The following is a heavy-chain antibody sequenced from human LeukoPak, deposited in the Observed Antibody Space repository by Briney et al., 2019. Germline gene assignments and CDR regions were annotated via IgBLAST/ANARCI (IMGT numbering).Heavy chain of an antibody. CDR3: ARGGYYSSGWYDAFDI. V-gene: IGHV3-7*01. J-gene: IGHJ3*02. D-gene: IGHD6-19*01. CDR1: GFTFSSYW. Sequence: GGSLRLSCAASGFTFSSYWMSWVRQAPGKGLEWVANIKQDGSEKYYVDSVKGRFTISRDNAKNSPYLQMNSLRAEDTAVYYCARGGYYSSGWYDAFDIWGQGTMVTVSS. CDR2: IKQDGSEK.